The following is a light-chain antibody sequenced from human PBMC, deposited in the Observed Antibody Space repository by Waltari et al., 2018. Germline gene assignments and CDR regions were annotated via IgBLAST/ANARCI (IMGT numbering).Light chain of an antibody. V-gene: IGLV2-14*01. J-gene: IGLJ1*01. CDR3: SSYTSSSTLFV. CDR1: SSDVGGYNY. Sequence: QSALTQPASVSGSPGQSITISCTGTSSDVGGYNYVSWYQQNPGNAPKLMIYDVSNRPSGVSNRFSGSKSGHTASLTISGLQAEDEADYYCSSYTSSSTLFVFGTGTKVTVL. CDR2: DVS.